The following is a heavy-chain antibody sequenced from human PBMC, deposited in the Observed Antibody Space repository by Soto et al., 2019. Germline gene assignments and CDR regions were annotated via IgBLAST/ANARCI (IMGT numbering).Heavy chain of an antibody. Sequence: LSLSCAASGFTFTRYGMHWVRQAPGKGLECVAVIWYDGSNKYYVDSVKGRFTISRDNSKNTLYLQRNSLRAEDTAVYYCARDDSVVVVSDAFDIWGRGTMVTVSS. CDR3: ARDDSVVVVSDAFDI. V-gene: IGHV3-33*01. CDR1: GFTFTRYG. CDR2: IWYDGSNK. J-gene: IGHJ3*02. D-gene: IGHD3-22*01.